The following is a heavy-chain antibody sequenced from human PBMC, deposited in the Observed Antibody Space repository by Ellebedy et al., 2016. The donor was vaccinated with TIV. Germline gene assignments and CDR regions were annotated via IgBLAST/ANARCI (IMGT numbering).Heavy chain of an antibody. J-gene: IGHJ4*02. CDR3: VKAWGN. CDR2: IVSNGDNT. CDR1: GFTFSSYA. V-gene: IGHV3-64D*06. D-gene: IGHD3-16*01. Sequence: GESLKISCSASGFTFSSYAMHWVRQAPGKGLEYISAIVSNGDNTYYANPVKGRFTISRDKSKNTLYLQMSSLRPEETAVYYCVKAWGNWGQGTLVTVSS.